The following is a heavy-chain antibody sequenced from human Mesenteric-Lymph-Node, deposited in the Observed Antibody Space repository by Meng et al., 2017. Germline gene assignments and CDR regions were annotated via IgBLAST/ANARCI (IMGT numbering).Heavy chain of an antibody. D-gene: IGHD6-19*01. CDR3: ARETRYSGGWYKSSPPDS. J-gene: IGHJ4*02. Sequence: VNLHQGGAGLLKPSATLSPTCAIYCGAFSDDYWSWIRQPPGKGLEWIGEISQSGSTNYAPSLKSRVTISVDTSKSQFSLKLTSVTAADTAVYYCARETRYSGGWYKSSPPDSWGQGTLVTVSS. CDR1: CGAFSDDY. CDR2: ISQSGST. V-gene: IGHV4-34*01.